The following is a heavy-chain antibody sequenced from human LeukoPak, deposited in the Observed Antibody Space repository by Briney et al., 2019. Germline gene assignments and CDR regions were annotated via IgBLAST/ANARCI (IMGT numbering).Heavy chain of an antibody. CDR1: GFTFSGYE. V-gene: IGHV3-7*01. J-gene: IGHJ4*02. CDR3: ARKNGLDY. CDR2: IKQDGSEK. Sequence: GGALRLSCAEPGFTFSGYEMNWVPEAPEKGLEWVANIKQDGSEKYYVDSVKGRFTISRDNAKNSLYLQMNSLRAEGTAVYYCARKNGLDYWGQGTLVTVSS.